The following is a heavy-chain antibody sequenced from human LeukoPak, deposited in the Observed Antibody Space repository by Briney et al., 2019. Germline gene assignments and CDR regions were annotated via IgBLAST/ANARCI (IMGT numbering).Heavy chain of an antibody. D-gene: IGHD3-10*01. CDR1: GGSISSSIYY. J-gene: IGHJ5*02. CDR2: VYYSGSA. V-gene: IGHV4-39*01. Sequence: PSETLSLTCTVSGGSISSSIYYWAWIRQPPGKGLEWIGSVYYSGSAYYNPSLKSRVTISVDTPQNQFSLNLSSLNAADTALYYCARLGMVRGDNWFDPWGQGTLVTVSS. CDR3: ARLGMVRGDNWFDP.